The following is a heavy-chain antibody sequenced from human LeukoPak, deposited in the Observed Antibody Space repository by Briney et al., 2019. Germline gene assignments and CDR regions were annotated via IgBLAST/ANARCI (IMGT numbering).Heavy chain of an antibody. Sequence: KSSETLSLTCAVYGGSFSGYYWSWIRQPPGKGLEWSGEINHSGSTNYNPTIKSRVTISVDTSKNQFSLKLSSVSAADTAVYYCASPWISGYDYESWFARWGQGTLVTVPS. CDR2: INHSGST. D-gene: IGHD5-12*01. CDR3: ASPWISGYDYESWFAR. V-gene: IGHV4-34*01. CDR1: GGSFSGYY. J-gene: IGHJ5*02.